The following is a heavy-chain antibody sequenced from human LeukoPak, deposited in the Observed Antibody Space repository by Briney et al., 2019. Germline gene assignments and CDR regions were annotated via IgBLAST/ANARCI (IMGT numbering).Heavy chain of an antibody. CDR1: GFTFSSYA. V-gene: IGHV3-23*01. D-gene: IGHD3-16*01. Sequence: PGGSLRLPCAASGFTFSSYAMSWVRQAPGKGLEWVSAISGSGGSTYYADSVKGRFTISRDNSKNTLYLQMNSLRAEDTAVYYCAKDLFRGVAAFDYWGQGTLVTVSS. CDR3: AKDLFRGVAAFDY. CDR2: ISGSGGST. J-gene: IGHJ4*02.